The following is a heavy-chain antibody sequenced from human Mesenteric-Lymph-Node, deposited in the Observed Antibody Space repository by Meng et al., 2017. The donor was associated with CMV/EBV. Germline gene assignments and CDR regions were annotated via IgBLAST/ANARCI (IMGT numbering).Heavy chain of an antibody. D-gene: IGHD2-2*01. CDR2: INSNPGGT. V-gene: IGHV1-2*06. CDR1: GYPFTGYY. CDR3: ARGRYCSSTSCYPFDY. J-gene: IGHJ4*02. Sequence: GYPFTGYYMHWVRQAPGQGLEWMGRINSNPGGTNYAQKFQGRVTMTRDTSISTAYMELSRLTSDDTAVYYCARGRYCSSTSCYPFDYWGQGTLVTVSS.